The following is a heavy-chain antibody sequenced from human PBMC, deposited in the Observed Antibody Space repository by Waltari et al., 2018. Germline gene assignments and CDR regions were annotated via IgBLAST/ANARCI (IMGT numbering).Heavy chain of an antibody. CDR3: AKDVGWLGLSYYFDY. CDR2: ISWDGGST. D-gene: IGHD3-3*01. Sequence: EVQLVESGGVVVQPGGSLRLSCAASGFTFDDYAMHWVSQAPGKGLEWVSLISWDGGSTYYADSVKGRFTISRDNSKNSLYLQMNSLRAEDTALYYCAKDVGWLGLSYYFDYWGQGTLVTVSS. V-gene: IGHV3-43D*04. CDR1: GFTFDDYA. J-gene: IGHJ4*02.